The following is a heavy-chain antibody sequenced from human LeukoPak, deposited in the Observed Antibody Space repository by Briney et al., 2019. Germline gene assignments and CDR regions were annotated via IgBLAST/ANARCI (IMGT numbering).Heavy chain of an antibody. J-gene: IGHJ4*02. V-gene: IGHV5-51*01. CDR1: GYIFTNYW. CDR3: ARGHFYFDY. CDR2: IYPSDSDT. D-gene: IGHD3-3*02. Sequence: GESLKISCKASGYIFTNYWIGWVRQMPGKGLEWMGIIYPSDSDTRYSPSFQGQVSISADKSINTAYLQWSSLKASDTTMYFCARGHFYFDYWGQGTLVTVSS.